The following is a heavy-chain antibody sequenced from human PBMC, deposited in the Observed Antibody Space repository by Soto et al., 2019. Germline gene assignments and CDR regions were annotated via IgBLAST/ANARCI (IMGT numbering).Heavy chain of an antibody. V-gene: IGHV3-15*01. Sequence: GGSLRLSCAASGFTFSNAWMSWVRQAPGKGLEWVGRIKSKTDGGTTDYAAPVKGRFTISRDDSKNTLYLQMNSLKTEDTAVYYCTTELPLHGYSYGGKFQDFDYWGQGTLVTVSS. J-gene: IGHJ4*02. CDR2: IKSKTDGGTT. CDR1: GFTFSNAW. CDR3: TTELPLHGYSYGGKFQDFDY. D-gene: IGHD5-18*01.